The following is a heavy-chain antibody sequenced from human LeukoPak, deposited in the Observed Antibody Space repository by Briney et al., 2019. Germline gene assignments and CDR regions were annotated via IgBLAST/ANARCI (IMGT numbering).Heavy chain of an antibody. Sequence: GGSLRLSCAASGFTDSSNYMSWVRQAPGKGLEWVSVIYSGGSTYYADSVKGRFTISRDNSKNTLYLQMNSLRAEDTAVYYCARDLTPPSGSDYWGQGTLVTVSS. D-gene: IGHD3-10*01. J-gene: IGHJ4*02. V-gene: IGHV3-53*01. CDR1: GFTDSSNY. CDR3: ARDLTPPSGSDY. CDR2: IYSGGST.